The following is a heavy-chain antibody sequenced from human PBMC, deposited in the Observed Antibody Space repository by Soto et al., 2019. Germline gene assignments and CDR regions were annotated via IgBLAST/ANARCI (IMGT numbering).Heavy chain of an antibody. Sequence: QVQLVQSGAEVKKPGSSVKVSCKASGGTFSSYAISWVRQAPGQGLAWMGGIIPNFGTANYAQKFQGRVTITADKSTSTAYKELSSLSWEATAVYYCARVGERGYCSGGSCDNWFDPGGQGTLVTVSS. V-gene: IGHV1-69*06. CDR2: IIPNFGTA. D-gene: IGHD2-15*01. CDR3: ARVGERGYCSGGSCDNWFDP. CDR1: GGTFSSYA. J-gene: IGHJ5*02.